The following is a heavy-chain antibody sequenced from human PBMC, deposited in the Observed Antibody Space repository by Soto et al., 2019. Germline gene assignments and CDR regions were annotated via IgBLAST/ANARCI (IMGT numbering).Heavy chain of an antibody. CDR1: GGSFSGYY. J-gene: IGHJ2*01. CDR2: INHSGST. D-gene: IGHD6-13*01. V-gene: IGHV4-34*01. Sequence: QVQLQQWGAGLLKPSETLSLTCAVYGGSFSGYYWSWIRQPPGKGLEWIGEINHSGSTNYNPSLKSRVTISVDTSKNQCSLKLSSVTAADTAVYYCARGIGGIAAAGNSWYFDLWGRGTLVTVSS. CDR3: ARGIGGIAAAGNSWYFDL.